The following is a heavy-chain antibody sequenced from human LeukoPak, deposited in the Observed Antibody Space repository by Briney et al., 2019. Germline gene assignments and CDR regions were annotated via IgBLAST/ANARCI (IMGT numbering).Heavy chain of an antibody. CDR1: GFTFSSYS. D-gene: IGHD1-26*01. J-gene: IGHJ6*03. Sequence: GGSLRLSCAASGFTFSSYSMNWVRQAPGKGLEWVSYISSSSSTIYYADSVKGRFTISRDNSKNTLYLQMNSLRAEDTAVYYCAKGRGWEASYYYYYMDVWGKGTTVTISS. V-gene: IGHV3-48*01. CDR2: ISSSSSTI. CDR3: AKGRGWEASYYYYYMDV.